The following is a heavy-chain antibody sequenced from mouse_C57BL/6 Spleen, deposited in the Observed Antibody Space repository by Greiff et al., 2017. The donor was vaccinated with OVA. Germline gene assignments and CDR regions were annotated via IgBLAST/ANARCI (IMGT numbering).Heavy chain of an antibody. J-gene: IGHJ3*01. V-gene: IGHV3-6*01. CDR2: ISYDGSN. CDR1: GYSITSGYY. D-gene: IGHD1-1*01. Sequence: VQLKQSGPGLVKPSQSLSLTCSVTGYSITSGYYWNWIRQFPGNKLEWMGYISYDGSNNYNPSLKNRISITRDTSKNQFFLKLNSVTTEDTATYYCAREGENYYGSSYVAYWGQGTLVTVSA. CDR3: AREGENYYGSSYVAY.